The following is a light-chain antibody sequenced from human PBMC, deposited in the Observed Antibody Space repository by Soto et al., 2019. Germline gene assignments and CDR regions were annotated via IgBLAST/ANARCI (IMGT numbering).Light chain of an antibody. Sequence: QSVLTQPASVSVSPGQSITISCTGTSSDVGGYNYVSWYQQHPGKAPKLMIYEVSNRPSGVSNRFSGSKSGNTASLTISGLQAEDEADYYCSSYTSSNTLVVFGTGTKVTVL. CDR3: SSYTSSNTLVV. V-gene: IGLV2-14*01. CDR1: SSDVGGYNY. J-gene: IGLJ1*01. CDR2: EVS.